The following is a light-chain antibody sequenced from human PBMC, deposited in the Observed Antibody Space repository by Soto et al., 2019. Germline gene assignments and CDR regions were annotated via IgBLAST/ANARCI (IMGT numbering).Light chain of an antibody. CDR3: NSYTTSSTDV. Sequence: QSALTQPASVSGSPGQPITISCTGTSSDVGGYNYVSWYQQHPGKAPKVMIYDVSNRPSGVSNRFSGSKSGNTASLTISGLQAEDEADYYCNSYTTSSTDVFGTGTQLTVL. CDR1: SSDVGGYNY. J-gene: IGLJ7*01. CDR2: DVS. V-gene: IGLV2-14*01.